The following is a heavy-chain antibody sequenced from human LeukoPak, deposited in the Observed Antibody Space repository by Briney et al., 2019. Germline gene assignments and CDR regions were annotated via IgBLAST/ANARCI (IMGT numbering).Heavy chain of an antibody. CDR2: IIPIFGTA. J-gene: IGHJ3*02. CDR1: GGTFSSYA. CDR3: ARPDYDFWSGNTGGAFDI. Sequence: SVKVSCKASGGTFSSYAISWVRQAPGQGLEWMGRIIPIFGTANYAQKFQGRVTITTDESTSTAYMELSSLRSEDTAVYYCARPDYDFWSGNTGGAFDIWGQGTMVTVSS. D-gene: IGHD3-3*01. V-gene: IGHV1-69*05.